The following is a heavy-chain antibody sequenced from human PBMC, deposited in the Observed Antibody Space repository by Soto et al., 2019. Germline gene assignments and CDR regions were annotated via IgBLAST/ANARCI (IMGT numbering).Heavy chain of an antibody. Sequence: HPGGSLRLSCAASGFTFSSYSMNWVRQAPGKGLEWVSYISSSSSTIYYADSVKGRFTISRDNAKNSLYLQMNSLRDEDTAVYYCASLNYDFWSGPNQGGMDVWGQGTTVTVSS. CDR3: ASLNYDFWSGPNQGGMDV. J-gene: IGHJ6*02. CDR2: ISSSSSTI. D-gene: IGHD3-3*01. CDR1: GFTFSSYS. V-gene: IGHV3-48*02.